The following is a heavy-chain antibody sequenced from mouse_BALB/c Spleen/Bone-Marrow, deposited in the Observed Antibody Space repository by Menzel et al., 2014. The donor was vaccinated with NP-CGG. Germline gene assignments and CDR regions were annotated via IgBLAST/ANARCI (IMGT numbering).Heavy chain of an antibody. CDR3: ARYSYGSRGYYFDY. D-gene: IGHD1-1*01. V-gene: IGHV1-9*01. J-gene: IGHJ2*01. CDR1: GYTFSSYW. Sequence: QVQLQQPGAELMKPGASVKISCKATGYTFSSYWIEWVKQRPGHGLEWIGEILPGSGSTNYNEKFKGKATFTADTSSNTAYMQLSSLTSEDSAVYYCARYSYGSRGYYFDYWGQGTTLTVSS. CDR2: ILPGSGST.